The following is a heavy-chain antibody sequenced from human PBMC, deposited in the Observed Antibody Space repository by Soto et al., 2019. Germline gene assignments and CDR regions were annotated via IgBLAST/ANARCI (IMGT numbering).Heavy chain of an antibody. D-gene: IGHD6-6*01. CDR1: GGSISSGGYY. CDR3: ARGRIAAQRRYYFDY. V-gene: IGHV4-31*03. CDR2: IYYSGST. J-gene: IGHJ4*02. Sequence: LSLTCTVSGGSISSGGYYWSWIRQHPGKGLEWIGYIYYSGSTYYNPSLKSRVTISVDTSKNQFSLKLSSVTAADTAVYYCARGRIAAQRRYYFDYWGQGTLVTVSS.